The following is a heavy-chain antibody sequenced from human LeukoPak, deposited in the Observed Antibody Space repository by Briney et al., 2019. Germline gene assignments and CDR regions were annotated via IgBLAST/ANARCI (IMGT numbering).Heavy chain of an antibody. CDR2: IKQDGSEK. Sequence: GGSLRLSCAASGFSFSNYWMSWVRQAPGKGLEWVANIKQDGSEKYYVEFVKGRFTISRDNAKNSLFLQMNSLRAEDTAVYYCATLDTDMASLGDYWGQGTLVSVSS. J-gene: IGHJ4*02. D-gene: IGHD5-18*01. V-gene: IGHV3-7*01. CDR1: GFSFSNYW. CDR3: ATLDTDMASLGDY.